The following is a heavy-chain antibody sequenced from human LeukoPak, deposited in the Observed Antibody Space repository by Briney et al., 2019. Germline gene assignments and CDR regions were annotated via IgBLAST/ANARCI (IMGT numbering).Heavy chain of an antibody. Sequence: GGSLRLSCAASGFTFSNYAMTWVRQAPGKGLEWVSGISGSGSSTYYADSVKGRFTLSRDYPKNTLYLQMNSLRAEDTAVYYCVRDNPRQQGFAYWGQGTLVTVSS. J-gene: IGHJ4*02. CDR3: VRDNPRQQGFAY. CDR1: GFTFSNYA. CDR2: ISGSGSST. V-gene: IGHV3-23*01. D-gene: IGHD6-13*01.